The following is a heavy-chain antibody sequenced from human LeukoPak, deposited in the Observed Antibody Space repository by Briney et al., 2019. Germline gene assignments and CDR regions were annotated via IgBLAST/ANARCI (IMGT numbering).Heavy chain of an antibody. CDR1: GFTFSSYA. CDR2: ISGSGGST. CDR3: AKGFNWNDGSMDV. V-gene: IGHV3-23*01. Sequence: GGSLRLSCAASGFTFSSYAMSWVRQAPGKGLEWVSSISGSGGSTYYADSVKGRFTISRDNSKNTLYLQMNSLRAEDTAVYYCAKGFNWNDGSMDVWGQGTTVTVSS. J-gene: IGHJ6*02. D-gene: IGHD1-1*01.